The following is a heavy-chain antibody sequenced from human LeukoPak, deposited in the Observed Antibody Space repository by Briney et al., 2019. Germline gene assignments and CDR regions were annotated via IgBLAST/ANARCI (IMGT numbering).Heavy chain of an antibody. CDR3: ARHGIDDILSGYDIGDPFYFDS. CDR1: GGSISSYY. D-gene: IGHD3-9*01. Sequence: SETLSLTCTVSGGSISSYYWSWVRQPPGKGLEWIGYIYYSGSTNYNPSLKSRVTISVDTSKNQLSLKLSSVTAAAPSVYYCARHGIDDILSGYDIGDPFYFDSSGHGALVSVSS. CDR2: IYYSGST. V-gene: IGHV4-59*08. J-gene: IGHJ4*01.